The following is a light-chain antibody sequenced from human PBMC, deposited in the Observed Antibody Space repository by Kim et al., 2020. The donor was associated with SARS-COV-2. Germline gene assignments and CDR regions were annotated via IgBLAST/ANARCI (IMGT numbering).Light chain of an antibody. V-gene: IGLV3-21*04. CDR3: QVWDNTSDHVV. CDR2: NDD. Sequence: SYELTQPPSVSVAPGETARLTCGGNNIGSKSVYWHQQKPGQAPVLVIYNDDERPSGIPERFSGSNSGNTATLTVTRVEAGDEAAYYCQVWDNTSDHVVFG. CDR1: NIGSKS. J-gene: IGLJ2*01.